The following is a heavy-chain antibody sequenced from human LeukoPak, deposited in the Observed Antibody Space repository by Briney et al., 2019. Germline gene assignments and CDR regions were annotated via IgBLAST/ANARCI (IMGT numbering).Heavy chain of an antibody. CDR3: ARGRAGRGYSYVIYYYYYMDV. CDR1: GFTVSSNY. CDR2: IYSGGST. D-gene: IGHD5-18*01. V-gene: IGHV3-53*01. J-gene: IGHJ6*03. Sequence: GGSLRLSCAASGFTVSSNYMSWVRQAPGKGLEWVSVIYSGGSTFYADSVKGRFTISRDHSKNTLYLQMNSLRAEDTAVYYCARGRAGRGYSYVIYYYYYMDVWGKGTTVTVSS.